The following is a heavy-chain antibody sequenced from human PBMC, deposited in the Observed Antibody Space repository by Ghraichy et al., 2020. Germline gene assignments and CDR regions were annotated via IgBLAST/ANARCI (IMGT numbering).Heavy chain of an antibody. D-gene: IGHD3/OR15-3a*01. V-gene: IGHV4-34*01. CDR1: GGSFSGYY. CDR2: INHSGST. Sequence: SETLSLTCAVYGGSFSGYYWSWIRQPPGKGLEWIGEINHSGSTNYNPSLKSRVTISVDTSKNQFSLKLSSVTAADTAVYYCARGWTTFDPWGQGTLVTVSS. J-gene: IGHJ5*02. CDR3: ARGWTTFDP.